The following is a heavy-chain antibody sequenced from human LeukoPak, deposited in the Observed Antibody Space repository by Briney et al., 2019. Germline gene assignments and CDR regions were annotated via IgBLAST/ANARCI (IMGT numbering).Heavy chain of an antibody. J-gene: IGHJ6*02. CDR3: ARVEGDTIFGVASEYYYYGMDV. CDR1: GGTFSSYA. Sequence: SVKVSCKASGGTFSSYAISWVRQAPGQGLEWMGGIIPIFGTANYAQKFQGRVTITADESTSTAYMELSSLRSEDTAVYYCARVEGDTIFGVASEYYYYGMDVWGQGTTVTVSS. V-gene: IGHV1-69*13. CDR2: IIPIFGTA. D-gene: IGHD3-3*01.